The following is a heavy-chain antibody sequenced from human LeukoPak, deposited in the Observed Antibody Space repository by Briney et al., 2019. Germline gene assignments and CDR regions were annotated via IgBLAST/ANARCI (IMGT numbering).Heavy chain of an antibody. CDR1: GGSISSYY. V-gene: IGHV4-4*07. Sequence: PSETLSPTCTVSGGSISSYYWSWIRQPAGKGLEWIGRIYTSGSTNYNPSLKSRVTISVDKSKNQFSLKLSSVTAADTAVYYCARGGFTMVRGVDYYYMDVWGKGTTVTVSS. J-gene: IGHJ6*03. D-gene: IGHD3-10*01. CDR2: IYTSGST. CDR3: ARGGFTMVRGVDYYYMDV.